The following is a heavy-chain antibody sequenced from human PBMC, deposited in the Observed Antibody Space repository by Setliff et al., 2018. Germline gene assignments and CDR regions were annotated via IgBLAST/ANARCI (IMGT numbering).Heavy chain of an antibody. Sequence: GASVKVSCKASGYTFTSYDINWVRQATGQGLEWMGWMNPNSGNTGYAQKFQGRVTITRNTSISTAYMELSSLRSEDTAVYYCARECYSSSWYGDYYYYYGMDVWGQGATVTVSS. D-gene: IGHD6-13*01. CDR2: MNPNSGNT. J-gene: IGHJ6*02. CDR3: ARECYSSSWYGDYYYYYGMDV. CDR1: GYTFTSYD. V-gene: IGHV1-8*03.